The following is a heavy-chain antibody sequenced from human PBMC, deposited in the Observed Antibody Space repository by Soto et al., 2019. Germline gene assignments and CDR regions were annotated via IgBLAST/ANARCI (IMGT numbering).Heavy chain of an antibody. Sequence: PGGSLRLSCAASGFSFSSYAMDWVRQAPGKGLEWVSLISDDGTNKYYADSVKGRFTISRDDSENTLYLQMDSLRAEDTALYFCARASLPGPLPSYGMGVWGQGTSVTVSS. J-gene: IGHJ6*02. CDR2: ISDDGTNK. V-gene: IGHV3-30-3*01. CDR1: GFSFSSYA. CDR3: ARASLPGPLPSYGMGV.